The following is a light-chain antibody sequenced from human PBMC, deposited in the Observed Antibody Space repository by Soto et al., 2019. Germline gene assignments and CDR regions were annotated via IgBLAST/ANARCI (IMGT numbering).Light chain of an antibody. CDR3: QQLHNYPIT. Sequence: VQMTQTPSSLSASVGARVTITCRASQGIDSSFAWYQQKPGKAPKLLIYAASSLQSGVPSRFSGSGSGTDFTLTISSLQPEDCATYYCQQLHNYPITFGQGTRLDIK. J-gene: IGKJ5*01. V-gene: IGKV1-9*01. CDR2: AAS. CDR1: QGIDSS.